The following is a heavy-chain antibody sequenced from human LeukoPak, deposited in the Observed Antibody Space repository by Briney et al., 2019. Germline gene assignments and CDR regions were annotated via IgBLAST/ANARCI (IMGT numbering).Heavy chain of an antibody. J-gene: IGHJ4*02. D-gene: IGHD1-26*01. Sequence: PGGSLRLSCAASGFPFSSYWMHWVRQAPGKGLVWVSRINIDGSNTNYADSVKGRFTISRDNAKNTLYLQMDSLRAEDTAVYYCAISLGGAYDYWGQGTLVTVSS. CDR3: AISLGGAYDY. V-gene: IGHV3-74*01. CDR1: GFPFSSYW. CDR2: INIDGSNT.